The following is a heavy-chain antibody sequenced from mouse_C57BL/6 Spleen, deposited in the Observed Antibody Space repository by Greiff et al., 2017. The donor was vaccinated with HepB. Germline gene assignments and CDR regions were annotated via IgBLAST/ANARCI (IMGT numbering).Heavy chain of an antibody. CDR1: GYSITSGYY. CDR3: ARDSYYYGSSYGFAY. Sequence: EVQLQESGPGLVKPSQSLSLTCSVTGYSITSGYYWNWIRQFPVNKLEWMGYISYDGSNNYNPSLKIRISITRDTSKNQFFLKLNSVTTEDTATYYGARDSYYYGSSYGFAYWGQGTLGTVSA. J-gene: IGHJ3*01. D-gene: IGHD1-1*01. V-gene: IGHV3-6*01. CDR2: ISYDGSN.